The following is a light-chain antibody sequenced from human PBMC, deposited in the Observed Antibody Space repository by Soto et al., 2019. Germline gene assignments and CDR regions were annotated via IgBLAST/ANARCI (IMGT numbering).Light chain of an antibody. Sequence: SYELTQSPSVSVAPGQTARITCAGSNIGTKTVHWFQQRPGQAPVLVVFDDSHRPTGIPGRFSGSNSGSTATLTISRVEAGDEADYYCQVWDSDILHHVFGSGTKVTV. V-gene: IGLV3-21*02. CDR3: QVWDSDILHHV. CDR1: NIGTKT. J-gene: IGLJ1*01. CDR2: DDS.